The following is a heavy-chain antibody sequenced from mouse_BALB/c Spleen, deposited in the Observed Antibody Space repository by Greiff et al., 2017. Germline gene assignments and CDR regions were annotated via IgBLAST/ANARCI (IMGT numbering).Heavy chain of an antibody. J-gene: IGHJ4*01. CDR2: IDPENGDT. V-gene: IGHV14-4*02. Sequence: EVQLQQSGAELVRSGASVKLSCTASGFNIKDYYMHWVKQRPEQGLEWIGWIDPENGDTEYAPKFQGKATMTADKSSSTAYMELRSLTSEDSAVYYCTRDYWGQGTSVTVSS. CDR3: TRDY. CDR1: GFNIKDYY.